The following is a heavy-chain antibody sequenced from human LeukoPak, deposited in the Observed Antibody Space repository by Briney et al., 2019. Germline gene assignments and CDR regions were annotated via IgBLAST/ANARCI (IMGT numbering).Heavy chain of an antibody. CDR1: GGSISSYY. J-gene: IGHJ4*02. CDR3: ARRGRSTDLIY. D-gene: IGHD4-11*01. V-gene: IGHV4-59*12. Sequence: PSETLSLTCTVSGGSISSYYWSWIRQPPGKGLEWIGYIYYSGSTNYNPSLKSRVTISVDTSKNQFSLKLSSVTAADTAVYYCARRGRSTDLIYWGQGTLVTVSS. CDR2: IYYSGST.